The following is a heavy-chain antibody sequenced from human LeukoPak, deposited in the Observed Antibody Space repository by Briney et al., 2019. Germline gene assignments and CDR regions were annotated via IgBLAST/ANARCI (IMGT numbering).Heavy chain of an antibody. D-gene: IGHD1-26*01. V-gene: IGHV1-18*04. CDR1: GYTFTKYY. J-gene: IGHJ5*02. Sequence: GASVKVSCKASGYTFTKYYIHWVRQAPGQGLEWMGWISAYNGNTNYAQKLQGRVTMTTDTSTSTAYMELRSLRSDDTAVYYCARVGRVGHWFDPWGQGTLVTVSS. CDR3: ARVGRVGHWFDP. CDR2: ISAYNGNT.